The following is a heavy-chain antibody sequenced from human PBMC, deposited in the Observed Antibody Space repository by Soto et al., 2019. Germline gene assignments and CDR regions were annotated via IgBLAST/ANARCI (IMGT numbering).Heavy chain of an antibody. V-gene: IGHV4-30-4*01. CDR2: IYYSGST. Sequence: QVQLQESGPGLVKPSQTLSLTCTVSGGSISSGDYYWSWIRQPPGKGLEWIGYIYYSGSTYYNPSLKSRITISVDTSKNQFSLKLSSVTAADTAVYYCARAGNDSGSYWSGWFDPWGQGTLVTVSS. CDR3: ARAGNDSGSYWSGWFDP. J-gene: IGHJ5*02. CDR1: GGSISSGDYY. D-gene: IGHD3-10*01.